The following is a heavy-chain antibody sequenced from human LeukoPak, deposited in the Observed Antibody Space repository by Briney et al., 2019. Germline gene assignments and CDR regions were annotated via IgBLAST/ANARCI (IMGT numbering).Heavy chain of an antibody. CDR1: GDSISSSSYY. Sequence: SETLSLTCTVSGDSISSSSYYWGWLRQPPGKGLEWNGSIYYSGSTYYKPSLKSRVTMSVDTSKNQFSLKLSSVTAADTAVYYCARHGGVGVIPDFDYWGPGTLVTVSS. CDR2: IYYSGST. CDR3: ARHGGVGVIPDFDY. J-gene: IGHJ4*02. D-gene: IGHD2-8*02. V-gene: IGHV4-39*01.